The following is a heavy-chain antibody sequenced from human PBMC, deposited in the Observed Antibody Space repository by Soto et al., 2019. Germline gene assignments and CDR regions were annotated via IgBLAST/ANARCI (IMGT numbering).Heavy chain of an antibody. Sequence: GGSLRLSCAASGFIFSSYWMHWVRQAPGKGLVWVSRINNDGSDTTYADSVKGRFTVSRDNSRNILYLEMKSLRAEDTAVYYCSRDIMVTPVYWGQGTLVTVSS. CDR2: INNDGSDT. V-gene: IGHV3-74*01. D-gene: IGHD5-18*01. CDR1: GFIFSSYW. J-gene: IGHJ4*02. CDR3: SRDIMVTPVY.